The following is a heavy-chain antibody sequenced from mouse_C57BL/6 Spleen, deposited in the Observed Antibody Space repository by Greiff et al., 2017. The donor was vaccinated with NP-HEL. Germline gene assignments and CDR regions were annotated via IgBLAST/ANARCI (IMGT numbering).Heavy chain of an antibody. V-gene: IGHV1-18*01. J-gene: IGHJ1*03. CDR2: INPNNGGT. D-gene: IGHD2-5*01. Sequence: EVQLQQSGPELVKPGASVKIPCKASGYTFTDYNMDWVKQSHGKSLEWIGDINPNNGGTIYNQKFKGKATLTVDKSSSTAYMELRSLTSEDTAVYYCARSHYSNWYFDVWGTGTTVTVSS. CDR1: GYTFTDYN. CDR3: ARSHYSNWYFDV.